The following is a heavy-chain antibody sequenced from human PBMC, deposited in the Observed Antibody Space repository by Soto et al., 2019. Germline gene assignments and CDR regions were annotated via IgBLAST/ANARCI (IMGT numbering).Heavy chain of an antibody. Sequence: ASVKVSCKASGYTFPSYDISWVRQATGQGLEWKGRMNPNSGNKGYAQKLQGKVTMTRNTSISTAYMELSSLRTEDTAVYYCARTLYGDNVDYWGQGTLVTVSS. CDR1: GYTFPSYD. CDR2: MNPNSGNK. D-gene: IGHD4-17*01. V-gene: IGHV1-8*01. CDR3: ARTLYGDNVDY. J-gene: IGHJ4*02.